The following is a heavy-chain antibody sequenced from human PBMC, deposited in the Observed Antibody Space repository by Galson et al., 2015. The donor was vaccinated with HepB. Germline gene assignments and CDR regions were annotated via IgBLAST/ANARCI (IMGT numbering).Heavy chain of an antibody. J-gene: IGHJ3*01. CDR2: LSGSGDST. CDR3: AKGYTAYDYWAFDV. Sequence: SLRLSCAASGFTFSVYAMNWVRQAPGKGLEWVSFLSGSGDSTYYADSAKGRFTISRDNSKNSVYLQMNSLGVEDTAIYYCAKGYTAYDYWAFDVWGQGTMVTVSS. D-gene: IGHD5-12*01. V-gene: IGHV3-23*01. CDR1: GFTFSVYA.